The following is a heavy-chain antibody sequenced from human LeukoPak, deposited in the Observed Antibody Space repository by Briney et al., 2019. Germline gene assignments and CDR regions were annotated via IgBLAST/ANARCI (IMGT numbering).Heavy chain of an antibody. CDR1: GFTFSNAW. V-gene: IGHV3-15*01. CDR3: TTTMVRESLNYYYYYGMDV. CDR2: IKSKTDGGTT. D-gene: IGHD3-10*01. Sequence: GGSLRLSCAASGFTFSNAWMSWVRQAPGKGLEWVGRIKSKTDGGTTDYAAPVKGRFTISRDDSKNTLYLQMNSLKTEDTAVYYCTTTMVRESLNYYYYYGMDVRGKGTTVTVSS. J-gene: IGHJ6*04.